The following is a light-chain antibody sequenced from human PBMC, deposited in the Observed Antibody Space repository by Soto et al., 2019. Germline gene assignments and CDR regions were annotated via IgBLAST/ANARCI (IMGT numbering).Light chain of an antibody. CDR1: SSDVGGYNY. CDR2: DVS. Sequence: QSALTKPRSVSGSPGHSVTISCTGTSSDVGGYNYVSWYQHHPGKAPKLMIYDVSKRPSGVPDRFSGSKSGNTASLTISGLQAEDEADYYCCSYAGSYTPYYVFGTGTKLTVL. J-gene: IGLJ1*01. V-gene: IGLV2-11*01. CDR3: CSYAGSYTPYYV.